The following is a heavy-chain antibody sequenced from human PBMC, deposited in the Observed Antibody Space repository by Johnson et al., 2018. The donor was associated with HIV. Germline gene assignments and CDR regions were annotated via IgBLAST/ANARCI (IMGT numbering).Heavy chain of an antibody. D-gene: IGHD3-10*01. J-gene: IGHJ3*02. Sequence: QVQLVESGGGLVKPGGSLRLSCAASGFTFNTYAMHWVRQAPGKGLEWVALISYDGIEKYYADSVKGRFTISRDNSKNTLYLQMNSLRAEDTAVYYCAKCGDADAFDIWGQGTMVTVSS. V-gene: IGHV3-30*18. CDR2: ISYDGIEK. CDR3: AKCGDADAFDI. CDR1: GFTFNTYA.